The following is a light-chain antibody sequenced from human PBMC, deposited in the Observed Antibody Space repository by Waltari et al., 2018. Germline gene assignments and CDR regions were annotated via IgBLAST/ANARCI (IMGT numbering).Light chain of an antibody. J-gene: IGLJ3*02. CDR2: QDT. CDR1: ILGNKY. CDR3: QALGTGAWV. V-gene: IGLV3-1*01. Sequence: SYELTQPPSVSVSPGQTASITCSGDILGNKYASWYQQKPGQSPLLVIYQDTKRPSGLPERFSGSKAANAATLTITGTQAVDEADYYCQALGTGAWVFGGGTKLTVL.